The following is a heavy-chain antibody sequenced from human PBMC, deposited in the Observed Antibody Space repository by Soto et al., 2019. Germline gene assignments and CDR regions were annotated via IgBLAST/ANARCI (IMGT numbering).Heavy chain of an antibody. V-gene: IGHV3-30-3*01. Sequence: GGSLRLSCAASGFTFSSYAMHWVRQAPGKGLEWVAVISYDGSNKYYADSVKGRFTISRDNSKNTLYLQMNSLRAEDTAVYYCARERKQQLEGFDYWGQGTLVTVSS. J-gene: IGHJ4*02. CDR1: GFTFSSYA. CDR3: ARERKQQLEGFDY. CDR2: ISYDGSNK. D-gene: IGHD6-13*01.